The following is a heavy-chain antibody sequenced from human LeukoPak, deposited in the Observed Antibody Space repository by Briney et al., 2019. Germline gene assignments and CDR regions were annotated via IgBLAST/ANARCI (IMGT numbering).Heavy chain of an antibody. J-gene: IGHJ4*02. CDR3: ARQYCSGGSCYSGGDY. D-gene: IGHD2-15*01. CDR1: GYTFTSYD. Sequence: ASVKVSCKASGYTFTSYDINWVRQATGQGLEWMGWMNPNSGNTSYAQKFQGRVTMTRDTSTSTVYMELSSLRSEDTAVYYCARQYCSGGSCYSGGDYWGQGTLVTVSS. CDR2: MNPNSGNT. V-gene: IGHV1-8*01.